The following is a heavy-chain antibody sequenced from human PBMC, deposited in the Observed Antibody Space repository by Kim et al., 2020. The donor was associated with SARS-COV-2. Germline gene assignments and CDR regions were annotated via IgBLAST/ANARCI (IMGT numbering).Heavy chain of an antibody. Sequence: VKGRFTISRDNSKNTLYLQMNSLRAEDTAVYYCARTYSGYDSAGNDAFDIWGQGTMVTVSS. J-gene: IGHJ3*02. D-gene: IGHD5-12*01. CDR3: ARTYSGYDSAGNDAFDI. V-gene: IGHV3-23*01.